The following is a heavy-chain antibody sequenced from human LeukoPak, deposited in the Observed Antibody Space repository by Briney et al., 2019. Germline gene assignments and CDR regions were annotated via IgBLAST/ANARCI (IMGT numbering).Heavy chain of an antibody. J-gene: IGHJ6*02. CDR2: INPNSGGT. CDR1: GYTFTGYY. D-gene: IGHD6-13*01. Sequence: ASVKVSCKASGYTFTGYYMHWVRQAPGHGLEWLGWINPNSGGTNYAQKFQGWVTMTRDTSISTAYMELSRLRSDDTAVYYCARGAAGGYYYYGMDVWGQGTTVTVSS. V-gene: IGHV1-2*04. CDR3: ARGAAGGYYYYGMDV.